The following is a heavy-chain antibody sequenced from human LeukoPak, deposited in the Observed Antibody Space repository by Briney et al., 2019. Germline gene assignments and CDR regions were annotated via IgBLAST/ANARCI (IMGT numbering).Heavy chain of an antibody. CDR3: ARHVTISGPYDASDI. J-gene: IGHJ3*02. Sequence: SETLSLTCTVSGDSISSYYWSWIRQPPGKGLAWIGYIYYSGGTDYNPSLKSRVTISVDTSKNQFSLKLRSVTAADTAVYYCARHVTISGPYDASDIWGQGTMVTVSP. CDR1: GDSISSYY. CDR2: IYYSGGT. D-gene: IGHD5-24*01. V-gene: IGHV4-59*08.